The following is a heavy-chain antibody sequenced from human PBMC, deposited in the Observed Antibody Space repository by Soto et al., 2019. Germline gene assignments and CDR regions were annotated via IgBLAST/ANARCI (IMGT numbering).Heavy chain of an antibody. V-gene: IGHV4-59*11. Sequence: QVQLQESGPGLVKPSETLSLTCTVSGGSISNHYWSWIRQPPGKGLEWIGYIYYNGNTNYNPSLKSRGTMSVDTTKNQISLKLRSVTAADTDVYYCTRANWYSEYWGQGTLVTVSS. D-gene: IGHD7-27*01. CDR3: TRANWYSEY. J-gene: IGHJ4*02. CDR1: GGSISNHY. CDR2: IYYNGNT.